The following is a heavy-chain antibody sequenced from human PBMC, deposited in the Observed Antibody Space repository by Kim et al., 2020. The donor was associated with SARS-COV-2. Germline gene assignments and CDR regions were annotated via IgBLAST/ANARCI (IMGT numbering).Heavy chain of an antibody. CDR3: AYSSSWYGAFDI. D-gene: IGHD6-13*01. J-gene: IGHJ3*02. V-gene: IGHV3-53*01. CDR1: GFTVSSNY. Sequence: GGSLRLSCAAPGFTVSSNYMSWVRQAPGKGLEWVSVIYSGGSTYYADSVKGRFTISRDNSKNTLYLQMNSLRAEDTAVYYCAYSSSWYGAFDIWGQGTMVTVSS. CDR2: IYSGGST.